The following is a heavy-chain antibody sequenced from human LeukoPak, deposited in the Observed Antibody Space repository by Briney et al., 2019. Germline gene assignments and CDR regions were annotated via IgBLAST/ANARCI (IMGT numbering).Heavy chain of an antibody. V-gene: IGHV3-23*01. CDR3: AKGVGTGVAYHNGMDV. CDR2: ITDSGART. CDR1: GFSFSNYA. D-gene: IGHD1-1*01. J-gene: IGHJ6*02. Sequence: GGSLKLSCVASGFSFSNYAMTWVRQAPGEGLEWVSTITDSGARTYYADSVKGRFTISRANSQNTLDLQMNSLRVEDTAIYYCAKGVGTGVAYHNGMDVWGQGNRVTVSS.